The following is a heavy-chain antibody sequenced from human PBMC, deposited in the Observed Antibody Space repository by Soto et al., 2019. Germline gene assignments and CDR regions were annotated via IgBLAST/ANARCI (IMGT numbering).Heavy chain of an antibody. V-gene: IGHV4-61*01. CDR2: IYYTGST. D-gene: IGHD5-12*01. J-gene: IGHJ4*02. Sequence: KTXQTLPLPATDSGGYGTSGWYYWNWIRQPPGKGLEWIGYIYYTGSTNYNPSLKSRVTISADTSKNQFSLKLNSVTAADTAVYYCARLEMATDDWGQGILVTVSS. CDR1: GGYGTSGWYY. CDR3: ARLEMATDD.